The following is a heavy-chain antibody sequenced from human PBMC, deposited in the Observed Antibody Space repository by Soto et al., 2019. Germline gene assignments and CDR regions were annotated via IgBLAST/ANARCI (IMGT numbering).Heavy chain of an antibody. Sequence: QITLKESGPPLVKPTQTLTLTCTFSGFSLSTSGLGVDWIRQPPGQALEWLALIYWDNDKRYSPSLKSRLTITKDTSKNQVVLTMTNMDPVDTATYYCAHKAVMKQYTNNLGFDPWGQGTLVIVSS. J-gene: IGHJ5*02. V-gene: IGHV2-5*02. D-gene: IGHD1-1*01. CDR2: IYWDNDK. CDR1: GFSLSTSGLG. CDR3: AHKAVMKQYTNNLGFDP.